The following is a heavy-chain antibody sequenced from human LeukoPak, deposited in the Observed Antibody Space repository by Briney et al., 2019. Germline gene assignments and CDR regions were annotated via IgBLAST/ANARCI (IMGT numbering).Heavy chain of an antibody. J-gene: IGHJ4*02. V-gene: IGHV1-2*02. Sequence: ASVKVSCKASGYTFTRYYIHWVRQAPGQGLEWMGWINPNSGGTNYAQNFQGRVTMTRDTSISTAYMELSRLRSDDTAVYYCARLEGYCSSTSCYAESRVDHWGQGTLVTVSS. D-gene: IGHD2-2*01. CDR1: GYTFTRYY. CDR3: ARLEGYCSSTSCYAESRVDH. CDR2: INPNSGGT.